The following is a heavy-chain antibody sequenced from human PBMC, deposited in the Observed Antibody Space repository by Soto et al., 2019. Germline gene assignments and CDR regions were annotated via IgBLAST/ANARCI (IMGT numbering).Heavy chain of an antibody. CDR1: GFTVSSNY. J-gene: IGHJ4*02. CDR2: IYSGGST. Sequence: GGSLRLSCAASGFTVSSNYMSWVRQAPGKGLEWVSVIYSGGSTYYADSVKGRFTISRDNAKNTVYLQMNSLRAEDTAVYYCARGDGDYYDGNGYLGRHWGQGTLVTSPQ. V-gene: IGHV3-66*01. D-gene: IGHD3-22*01. CDR3: ARGDGDYYDGNGYLGRH.